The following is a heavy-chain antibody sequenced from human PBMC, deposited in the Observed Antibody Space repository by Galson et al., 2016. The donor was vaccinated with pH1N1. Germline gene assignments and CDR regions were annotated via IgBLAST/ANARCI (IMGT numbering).Heavy chain of an antibody. CDR3: ARDRHYGDDRAFDP. J-gene: IGHJ5*02. D-gene: IGHD5-12*01. V-gene: IGHV1-69*04. Sequence: SVKVSCKASGVTFSTFAITWVRQAPGQGLEWMGRIIPILGMTNYAQRFHGRVTITADTSTYTAYMELSSLRSDDTAMYYCARDRHYGDDRAFDPWGQGTLVTVAS. CDR2: IIPILGMT. CDR1: GVTFSTFA.